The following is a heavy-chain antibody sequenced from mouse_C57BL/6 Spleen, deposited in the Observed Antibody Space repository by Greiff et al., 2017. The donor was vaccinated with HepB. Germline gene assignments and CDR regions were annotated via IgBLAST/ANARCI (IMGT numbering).Heavy chain of an antibody. J-gene: IGHJ2*01. CDR3: ARQGSNYFDY. CDR2: IDPSDSYT. Sequence: QVQLQQPGAELVKPGASVKLSCKASGYTFTSYWMQWVKQRPGQGLEWIGEIDPSDSYTNYNQKFKGKATLTVDTSSSTAYMQLSSLTSEDFAVYYFARQGSNYFDYWGQGTTLTVAS. CDR1: GYTFTSYW. D-gene: IGHD1-1*01. V-gene: IGHV1-50*01.